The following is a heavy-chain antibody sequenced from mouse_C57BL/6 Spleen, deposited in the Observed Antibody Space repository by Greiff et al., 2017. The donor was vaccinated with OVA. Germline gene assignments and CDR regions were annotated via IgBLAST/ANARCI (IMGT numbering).Heavy chain of an antibody. CDR3: AKKPGSSYGYFDV. D-gene: IGHD1-1*01. J-gene: IGHJ1*03. Sequence: VQLQESGPGLVQPSQSLSITCTVSGFSLTSYGVHWVRQSPGKGLEWLGVIWRGGSTDYNAAFMSRLSITKDNSKSQVFFKMNSLQADDTAIYYCAKKPGSSYGYFDVWGTGTTVTVSS. V-gene: IGHV2-5*01. CDR1: GFSLTSYG. CDR2: IWRGGST.